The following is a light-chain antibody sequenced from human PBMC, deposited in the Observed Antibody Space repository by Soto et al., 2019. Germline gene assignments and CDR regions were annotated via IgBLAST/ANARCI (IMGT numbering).Light chain of an antibody. Sequence: EIVLTQSPGTLSLSPGERATLSCRASQSVSSTYLGWYQQKPGQAPRLLIYGASSRATGIPDRFSGSGSGTDFTLTISRLEPEDFAVYYCQQHGGSPITFGQGTRLEIK. J-gene: IGKJ5*01. CDR1: QSVSSTY. CDR3: QQHGGSPIT. V-gene: IGKV3-20*01. CDR2: GAS.